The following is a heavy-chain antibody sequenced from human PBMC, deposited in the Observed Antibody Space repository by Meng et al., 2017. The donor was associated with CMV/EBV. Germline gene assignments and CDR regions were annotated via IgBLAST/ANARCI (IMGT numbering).Heavy chain of an antibody. V-gene: IGHV3-53*01. D-gene: IGHD3-10*01. CDR2: IYSGGST. J-gene: IGHJ4*02. CDR3: ARVATMVRGVIDY. CDR1: GFTVSSNY. Sequence: GGSLRLSCAVSGFTVSSNYMSWVRQAPGKGLEWVSVIYSGGSTYYPDSVKGLFTISRDNSKNTLYLQMNSLRAEDTAVYYCARVATMVRGVIDYWGQGTLVTVSS.